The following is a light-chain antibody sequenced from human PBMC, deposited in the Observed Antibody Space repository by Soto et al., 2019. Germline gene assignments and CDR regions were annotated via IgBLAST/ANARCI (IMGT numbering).Light chain of an antibody. J-gene: IGKJ1*01. CDR3: PQSNNLYKT. V-gene: IGKV3-15*01. CDR1: QSLRSS. Sequence: ETMMTQSPDTLSVSLGERATLSCRASQSLRSSLAWYQPKPGQAPRLLIYDASTRATGIPSRFSGSGSGTDFTLTIRRMEYEDFAVYYCPQSNNLYKTFGQGTKVEIK. CDR2: DAS.